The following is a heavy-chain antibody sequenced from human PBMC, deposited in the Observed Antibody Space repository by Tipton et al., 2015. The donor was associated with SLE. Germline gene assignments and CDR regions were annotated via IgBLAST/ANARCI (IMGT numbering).Heavy chain of an antibody. CDR1: GGSISRYY. CDR2: IHYSGRT. J-gene: IGHJ4*02. D-gene: IGHD5-12*01. Sequence: TLSLTCTVSGGSISRYYWSWIRQTPRKGLEWIGYIHYSGRTSYSPSLKSRVTISVDTSRNQVSLELTSVTAADTAIYYCARVEGAYDQFCLDYWGQGSLVTVSS. CDR3: ARVEGAYDQFCLDY. V-gene: IGHV4-59*01.